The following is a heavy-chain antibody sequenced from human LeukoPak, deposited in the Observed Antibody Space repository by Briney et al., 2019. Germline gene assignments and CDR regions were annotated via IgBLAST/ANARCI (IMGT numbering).Heavy chain of an antibody. CDR2: ISYDGDDS. CDR3: ARAGGGYYFDY. J-gene: IGHJ4*02. V-gene: IGHV3-30-3*01. CDR1: GFTFGDYV. Sequence: GGSLRLSCEASGFTFGDYVIHWVRQAPGKGLEWVPAISYDGDDSYSADTVRGRFTISRDNSKNTVFLQMNSLRTDDTALYYWARAGGGYYFDYWGQGTLVTVSS. D-gene: IGHD1-26*01.